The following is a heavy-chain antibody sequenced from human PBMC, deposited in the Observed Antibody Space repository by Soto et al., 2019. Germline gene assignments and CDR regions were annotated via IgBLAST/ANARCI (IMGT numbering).Heavy chain of an antibody. J-gene: IGHJ4*02. Sequence: GGSLRLSCAASGFSFNTFDMSWVRQAPGKGLEWVSVILGRDDTTYYADSVKGRFTISRDTFKNTLHLQMNSLRVEDTALYFCTKGAWLDYWGQGTLVTVS. D-gene: IGHD5-12*01. V-gene: IGHV3-23*01. CDR1: GFSFNTFD. CDR3: TKGAWLDY. CDR2: ILGRDDTT.